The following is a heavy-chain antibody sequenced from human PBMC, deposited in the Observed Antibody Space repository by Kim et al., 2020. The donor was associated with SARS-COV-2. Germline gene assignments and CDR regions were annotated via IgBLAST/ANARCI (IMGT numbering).Heavy chain of an antibody. CDR1: GFTFSSYA. CDR3: AKDDIVVVPAAIWAERRTYFEL. Sequence: GGSLRLSCAASGFTFSSYAMSWVRQAPGKGLEWVSAISGSGGSTYYADSVKGRFTISRDNSKNTLYLQMNSLRAEDTAVYYCAKDDIVVVPAAIWAERRTYFELWGAGTPVTLSS. CDR2: ISGSGGST. D-gene: IGHD2-2*01. J-gene: IGHJ2*01. V-gene: IGHV3-23*01.